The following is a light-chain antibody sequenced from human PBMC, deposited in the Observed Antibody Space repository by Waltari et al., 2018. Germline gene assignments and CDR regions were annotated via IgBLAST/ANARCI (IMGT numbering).Light chain of an antibody. CDR3: QAWDSSTLWV. J-gene: IGLJ3*02. V-gene: IGLV3-1*01. CDR2: EDN. Sequence: SFELTQPPSLYVSPGQTAIFTCSGDNLGDKYPSWYQQRPGQSPVLVIYEDNKRPSGIPERFSGSNSGNTATLTITGTQTTDEADYYCQAWDSSTLWVFGGGTKLTVL. CDR1: NLGDKY.